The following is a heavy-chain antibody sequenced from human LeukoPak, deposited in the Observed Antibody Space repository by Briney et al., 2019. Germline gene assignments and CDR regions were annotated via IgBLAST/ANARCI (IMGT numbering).Heavy chain of an antibody. CDR1: GGSISSYY. Sequence: NPSETLSLTCTVSGGSISSYYWSWIRQPPGKGLEWIGYIYYSGSTNYNPSLKSRVTISVDTSKNQFSLKLSSVTAADTAVYYCARNRYYYGSGSYGVPNWFDPWGQGTLVTVSS. V-gene: IGHV4-59*01. CDR2: IYYSGST. CDR3: ARNRYYYGSGSYGVPNWFDP. D-gene: IGHD3-10*01. J-gene: IGHJ5*02.